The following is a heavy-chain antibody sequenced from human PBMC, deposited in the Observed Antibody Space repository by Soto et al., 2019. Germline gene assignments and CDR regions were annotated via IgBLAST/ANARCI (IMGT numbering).Heavy chain of an antibody. CDR1: GFTFSSYA. V-gene: IGHV3-64*01. J-gene: IGHJ4*02. CDR2: ISSNGGST. Sequence: EVQLVESGGGLVQPGGSLRLSCAASGFTFSSYAMHWVRQAPGKGLEYVSAISSNGGSTYYANSVKGRFTISRDNSKNTLYLQMGSLRAEDMAVYYCARGGSGSYYFDYWGQCTLVTVSS. D-gene: IGHD3-22*01. CDR3: ARGGSGSYYFDY.